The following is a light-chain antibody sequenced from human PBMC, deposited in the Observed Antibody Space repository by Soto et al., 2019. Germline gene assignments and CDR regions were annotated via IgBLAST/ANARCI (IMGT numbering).Light chain of an antibody. CDR1: SSDIGSYVF. Sequence: QSALTQPPSASGSPGQSVAISCTGTSSDIGSYVFVSWYQQHPGKAPKLLIYEVTKRPSGVPDRFSGSKSGITASLTVSGLQVEDEADYYCSIFAGGNSVIFGGGTKLTVL. CDR2: EVT. V-gene: IGLV2-8*01. J-gene: IGLJ2*01. CDR3: SIFAGGNSVI.